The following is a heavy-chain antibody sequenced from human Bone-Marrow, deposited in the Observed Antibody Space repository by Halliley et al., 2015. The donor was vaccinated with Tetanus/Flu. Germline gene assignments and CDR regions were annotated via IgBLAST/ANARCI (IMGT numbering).Heavy chain of an antibody. Sequence: SLRLSCAASGFTVSSKYMNWVRQAPGKGLEWVSVIYSGGRTYYEDPVKGRFTISRDKSKNTVYLQINSLRAEDTAVYYCARDRRGGYLYGMGVLGQGTPVPLSS. J-gene: IGHJ6*02. CDR3: ARDRRGGYLYGMGV. D-gene: IGHD6-25*01. CDR2: IYSGGRT. CDR1: GFTVSSKY. V-gene: IGHV3-53*01.